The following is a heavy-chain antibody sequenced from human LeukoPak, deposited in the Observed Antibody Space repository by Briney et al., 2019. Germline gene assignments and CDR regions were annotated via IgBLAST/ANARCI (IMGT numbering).Heavy chain of an antibody. CDR1: GFTFSRHW. J-gene: IGHJ4*02. Sequence: PGGSLRLSCAASGFTFSRHWMSWVRQAPGKGLEWVANIVQDGSQKYYVDSVKGRFTISRDNGKNLLYLQMNSLRAEDTAVYYCARNEKWGRDLWGQGTLVTVSS. D-gene: IGHD1-26*01. V-gene: IGHV3-7*03. CDR3: ARNEKWGRDL. CDR2: IVQDGSQK.